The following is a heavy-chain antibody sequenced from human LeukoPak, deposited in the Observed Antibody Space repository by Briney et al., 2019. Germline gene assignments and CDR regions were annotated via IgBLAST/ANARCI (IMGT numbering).Heavy chain of an antibody. Sequence: KPSETLSLTCAVRGGSVSDFYWSWIRQPPGKGLEWIGEINHSGRSNANPSLKSRVTTSVDTTRNQFSLTLTSVTAADTALYYCARGKEDDTRPGYDSDMTRRSNWFDPWGQGTLVTVSS. CDR2: INHSGRS. CDR3: ARGKEDDTRPGYDSDMTRRSNWFDP. D-gene: IGHD3-9*01. J-gene: IGHJ5*02. CDR1: GGSVSDFY. V-gene: IGHV4-34*01.